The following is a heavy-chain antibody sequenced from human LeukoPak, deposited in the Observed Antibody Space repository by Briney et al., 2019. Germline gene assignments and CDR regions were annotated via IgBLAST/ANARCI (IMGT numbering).Heavy chain of an antibody. V-gene: IGHV4-59*01. CDR3: ARVCYDSSGYYSGFDY. Sequence: SETLSLTCTVSGGSISSYYWSWIRQPPGKGLEWIGYIYYSGSTNYNPSLKSRVTISVDTSTNQFSLKLSSVAAADTAVYYCARVCYDSSGYYSGFDYWGQGTLVTVSS. CDR1: GGSISSYY. CDR2: IYYSGST. J-gene: IGHJ4*02. D-gene: IGHD3-22*01.